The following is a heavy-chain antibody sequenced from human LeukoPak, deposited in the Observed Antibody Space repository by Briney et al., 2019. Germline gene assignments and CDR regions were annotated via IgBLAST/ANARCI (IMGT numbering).Heavy chain of an antibody. V-gene: IGHV1-46*01. CDR3: ARGWDAWRKLTVAGAPLTDFDY. J-gene: IGHJ4*02. CDR2: IIPSDGST. Sequence: VASVKVSCKASGYTFTSYYMHWVRQAPGQGLEWMGIIIPSDGSTTYAQKFQGRVTMTRDTSASTAYMELRSLRSDDTAVYYCARGWDAWRKLTVAGAPLTDFDYWGQGTLVTVSS. CDR1: GYTFTSYY. D-gene: IGHD6-19*01.